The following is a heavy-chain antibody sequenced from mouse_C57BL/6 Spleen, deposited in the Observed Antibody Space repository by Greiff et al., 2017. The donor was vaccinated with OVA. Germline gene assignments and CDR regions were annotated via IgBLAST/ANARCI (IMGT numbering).Heavy chain of an antibody. Sequence: ESGPGLVKPSQSLSLTCSVTGYSITSGYYWNWIRQFPGNKLEWMGYISYDGSNNYNPSLKNRISITRDTSKNQFFLKLNSVTTEDTATYYCARESNYFLAYWGQGTLVTVSA. CDR2: ISYDGSN. CDR3: ARESNYFLAY. D-gene: IGHD2-5*01. CDR1: GYSITSGYY. V-gene: IGHV3-6*01. J-gene: IGHJ3*01.